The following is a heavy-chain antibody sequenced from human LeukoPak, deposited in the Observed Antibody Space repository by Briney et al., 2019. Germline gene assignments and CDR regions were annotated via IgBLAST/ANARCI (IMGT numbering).Heavy chain of an antibody. Sequence: QPGGSLRLSCAASGFTFSSYWMSWVRQAPGKGLEWVPNIKQGGSEKYYVDSVKGRFTISRDNAKNSLYLQMNSLRAEDTAVYYCARGRPLHYYDSSGYYKNLPFDYWGQGTLVTVSS. CDR3: ARGRPLHYYDSSGYYKNLPFDY. J-gene: IGHJ4*02. CDR2: IKQGGSEK. D-gene: IGHD3-22*01. CDR1: GFTFSSYW. V-gene: IGHV3-7*01.